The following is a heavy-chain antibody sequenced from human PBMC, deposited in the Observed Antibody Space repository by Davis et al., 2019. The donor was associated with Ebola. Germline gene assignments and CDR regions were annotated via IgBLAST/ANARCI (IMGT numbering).Heavy chain of an antibody. D-gene: IGHD6-19*01. Sequence: PGGSLRLSCAVSGFTFNNYAMYWVRQAPGKGLEWVSGISWNGNDRGYVDSVRGRSTISRDNAKNLLFLEMSSLRGDDTGIYYCARDRGYSSGWRDYWGQGTLVTVSS. V-gene: IGHV3-9*01. CDR2: ISWNGNDR. CDR3: ARDRGYSSGWRDY. J-gene: IGHJ4*02. CDR1: GFTFNNYA.